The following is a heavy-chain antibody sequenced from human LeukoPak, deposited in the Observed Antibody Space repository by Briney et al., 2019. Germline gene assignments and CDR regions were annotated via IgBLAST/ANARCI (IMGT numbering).Heavy chain of an antibody. D-gene: IGHD6-13*01. CDR3: ARGFAAAGTFWLDP. CDR2: IYYSGST. Sequence: SETLSLTCTVSGGSISSYYWSWIRQTPGKGLEWIGYIYYSGSTNYNPSLKSRVTISVDTSKNQFSLKLSSVTAADTAVYYCARGFAAAGTFWLDPWGQGTLVTVSS. CDR1: GGSISSYY. J-gene: IGHJ5*02. V-gene: IGHV4-59*01.